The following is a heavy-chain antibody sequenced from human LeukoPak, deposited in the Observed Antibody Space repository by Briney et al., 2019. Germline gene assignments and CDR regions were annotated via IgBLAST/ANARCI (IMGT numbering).Heavy chain of an antibody. D-gene: IGHD5-18*01. CDR3: ARLYSYGSPFDY. CDR2: ISYSGST. J-gene: IGHJ4*02. Sequence: SETLSLTCTVSGCSISTYFWNWIRQPPGKGLEWIGYISYSGSTNYNPSLKSRVTISVDTSKNQFSLKLSSVTGADTAVYYCARLYSYGSPFDYWGQGTLVTVSS. V-gene: IGHV4-59*08. CDR1: GCSISTYF.